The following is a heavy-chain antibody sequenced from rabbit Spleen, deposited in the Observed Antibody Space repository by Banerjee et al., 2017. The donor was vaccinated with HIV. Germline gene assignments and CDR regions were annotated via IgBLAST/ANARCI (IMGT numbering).Heavy chain of an antibody. CDR2: IVPVFGST. CDR1: GFTLSTYY. J-gene: IGHJ6*01. V-gene: IGHV1S7*01. CDR3: ARDAGTSFSTYGMDL. Sequence: QSLEESGGDLVKPGASLTLTCTASGFTLSTYYICWVRQGPGKGLEWIGYIVPVFGSTYYATWVNGRFTISSHNAQNTLYLQLTSLSAADTATYFCARDAGTSFSTYGMDLWGQGTLVTVS. D-gene: IGHD8-1*01.